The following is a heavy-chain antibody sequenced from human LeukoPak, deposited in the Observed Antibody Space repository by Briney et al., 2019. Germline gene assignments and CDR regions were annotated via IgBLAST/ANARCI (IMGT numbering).Heavy chain of an antibody. CDR3: ARPYTSSPGDYGMDV. Sequence: GGSLRLSCADSGFSFSSYSMNWARQAPGKGLDWVSSISSTSTYIYYADSVKGRFTISRDNSKNSLYLQMNSLRAEDTAVYYCARPYTSSPGDYGMDVWGKGTTVTVSS. D-gene: IGHD6-13*01. CDR2: ISSTSTYI. CDR1: GFSFSSYS. J-gene: IGHJ6*04. V-gene: IGHV3-21*01.